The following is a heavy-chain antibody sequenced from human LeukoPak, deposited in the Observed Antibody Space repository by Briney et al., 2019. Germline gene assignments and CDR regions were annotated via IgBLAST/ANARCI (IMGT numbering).Heavy chain of an antibody. CDR2: ISAYNGNT. D-gene: IGHD3-10*01. V-gene: IGHV1-18*04. CDR3: ARFDGSGSYYKYQSYFDY. Sequence: GASVKVSCKASGYTFTSYGISWVRQAPGQGLEWMGWISAYNGNTNYAQKLQCRVTMTTDTSTSTAYMELRSLRSDDTAVYYCARFDGSGSYYKYQSYFDYWGQGTLVTVSS. CDR1: GYTFTSYG. J-gene: IGHJ4*02.